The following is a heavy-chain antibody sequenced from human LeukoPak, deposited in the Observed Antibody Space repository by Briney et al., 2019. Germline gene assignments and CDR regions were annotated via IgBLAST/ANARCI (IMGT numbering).Heavy chain of an antibody. CDR1: GGTFSSYA. Sequence: ASAKVSCKASGGTFSSYAISWVRQAPGQGLEWMGGIIPIFGTANYAQKFQGRVTITADKSTSTAYMELSSLRSEDTAVYYCARDGRFLEWYPSYYGMDVWGQGTTVTVSS. CDR3: ARDGRFLEWYPSYYGMDV. J-gene: IGHJ6*02. D-gene: IGHD3-3*01. CDR2: IIPIFGTA. V-gene: IGHV1-69*06.